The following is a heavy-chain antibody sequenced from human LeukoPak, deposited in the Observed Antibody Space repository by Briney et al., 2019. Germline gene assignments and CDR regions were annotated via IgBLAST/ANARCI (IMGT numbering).Heavy chain of an antibody. CDR3: AKDMVKYYDFWSGYLSIWDY. V-gene: IGHV1-46*01. Sequence: GASVKVSCKASGYTFTSYYMHWVRQAPGQGLEWMGIINPSGGSTSYAQKFQGRVTMTRDMSTSTVYMELSSLRSEDTAVYYCAKDMVKYYDFWSGYLSIWDYWGQGTLVTVSS. J-gene: IGHJ4*02. D-gene: IGHD3-3*01. CDR2: INPSGGST. CDR1: GYTFTSYY.